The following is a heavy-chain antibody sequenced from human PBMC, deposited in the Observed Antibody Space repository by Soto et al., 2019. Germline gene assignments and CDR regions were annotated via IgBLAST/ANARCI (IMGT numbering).Heavy chain of an antibody. CDR2: IYSGGST. Sequence: ETLSLTCTVSGGSISSYYWSWVRQAPGKGLEWVSVIYSGGSTYYADSVKGRFTISRDNSKNTLFLQMNSLRAEDTAVYYCARGGGYYPYYYYGMDVWGQGTTVTVSS. CDR3: ARGGGYYPYYYYGMDV. V-gene: IGHV3-66*01. CDR1: GGSISSYY. D-gene: IGHD3-22*01. J-gene: IGHJ6*02.